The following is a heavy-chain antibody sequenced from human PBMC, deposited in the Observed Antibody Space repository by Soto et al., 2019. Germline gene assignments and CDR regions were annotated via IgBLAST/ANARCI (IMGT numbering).Heavy chain of an antibody. CDR1: GFRFSIYS. V-gene: IGHV3-48*02. Sequence: EVQLVESGGNLVQPGGSLRLSCAASGFRFSIYSMNWVRQAPGKGLEWSAYITSDTKTIKYADCVKVRFTISRDNGKDSVYLQMNSLRDEDTAVYYCARSVEGHFDYWGQGTVVTVSA. CDR3: ARSVEGHFDY. J-gene: IGHJ4*02. D-gene: IGHD6-19*01. CDR2: ITSDTKTI.